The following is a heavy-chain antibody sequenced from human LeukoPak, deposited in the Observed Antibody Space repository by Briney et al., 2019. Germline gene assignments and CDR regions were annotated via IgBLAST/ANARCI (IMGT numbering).Heavy chain of an antibody. Sequence: PSETLSLTCTVSGGSISSGPYYWSWIRQHPGKGLEWIGYIYYSGTTYYNPSLTSRVTMSVDTSKNQFSLKLSSLTAADTAVYYCARGYYCGSRSIHFDYWGQGTLVPVSS. CDR2: IYYSGTT. J-gene: IGHJ4*02. V-gene: IGHV4-31*03. D-gene: IGHD3-10*01. CDR3: ARGYYCGSRSIHFDY. CDR1: GGSISSGPYY.